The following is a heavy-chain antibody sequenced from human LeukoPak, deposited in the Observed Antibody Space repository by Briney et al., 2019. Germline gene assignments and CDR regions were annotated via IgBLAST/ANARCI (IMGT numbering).Heavy chain of an antibody. CDR1: GYPLSSGYY. D-gene: IGHD3-22*01. V-gene: IGHV4-38-2*01. CDR3: ARYYYDSSWY. J-gene: IGHJ4*02. Sequence: PSDTLSLPCAVSGYPLSSGYYWGWIRPPPGKGVEWIGSIYHSGSTYYNPSLKSRVTISVDTSKNQFSLKLSSVTAADTAVYYCARYYYDSSWYWGQGTLVTVSS. CDR2: IYHSGST.